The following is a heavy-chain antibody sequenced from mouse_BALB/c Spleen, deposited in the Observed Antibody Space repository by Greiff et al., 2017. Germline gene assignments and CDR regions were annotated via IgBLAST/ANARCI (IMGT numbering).Heavy chain of an antibody. J-gene: IGHJ2*01. Sequence: EVQLQQSGAELVKPGASVKLSCTASGFNIKDTYMHWVKQRPEQGLEWIGRIDPANGNTKYDPKFQGKATITADTSSNTAYLQLSSLTSEDTADYYCARSGTVVATKGYFDYWGQGTTLTVSS. CDR3: ARSGTVVATKGYFDY. CDR2: IDPANGNT. D-gene: IGHD1-1*01. CDR1: GFNIKDTY. V-gene: IGHV14-3*02.